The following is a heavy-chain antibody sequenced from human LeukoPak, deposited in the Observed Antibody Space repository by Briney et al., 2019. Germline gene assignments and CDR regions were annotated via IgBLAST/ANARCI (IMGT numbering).Heavy chain of an antibody. CDR2: INPNSGGT. D-gene: IGHD6-13*01. CDR3: ARSSSRSGYSNSWYLSY. V-gene: IGHV1-2*02. Sequence: ASVKVSCKASGYTFTGYYMHWVRQAPGQGLEWMGWINPNSGGTNYAQKFQGRVTMTRDTSISTAYMELSRLRSDDTAVYYCARSSSRSGYSNSWYLSYWGQGTLVTVSS. CDR1: GYTFTGYY. J-gene: IGHJ4*02.